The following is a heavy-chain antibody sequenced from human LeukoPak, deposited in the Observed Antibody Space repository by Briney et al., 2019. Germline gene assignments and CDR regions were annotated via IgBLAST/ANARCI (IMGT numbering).Heavy chain of an antibody. D-gene: IGHD3-22*01. Sequence: PGGSLRLSCAASGFTFSDYYMSWIRQAPGKGLEWVSYISSSGSTIYYADSVKGRFTISRDNAKNSLYLQMNSLRAEDTAVYYCARDYYDSSDTNWFDHWGQGTLVTVSS. J-gene: IGHJ5*02. CDR1: GFTFSDYY. V-gene: IGHV3-11*01. CDR3: ARDYYDSSDTNWFDH. CDR2: ISSSGSTI.